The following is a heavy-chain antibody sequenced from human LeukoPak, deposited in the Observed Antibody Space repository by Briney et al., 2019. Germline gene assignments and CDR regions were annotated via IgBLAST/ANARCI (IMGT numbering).Heavy chain of an antibody. CDR3: ARASGSYFGDDAFDI. D-gene: IGHD1-26*01. J-gene: IGHJ3*02. Sequence: ASVTVSCKASGGTFSSYAISWVRQAPGQGLEWMGRIIPIFGIANYAQKFQGRVTITADKSTSTAYMELSSLRSEDTAVYYCARASGSYFGDDAFDIWGQGTMVTVSS. V-gene: IGHV1-69*04. CDR2: IIPIFGIA. CDR1: GGTFSSYA.